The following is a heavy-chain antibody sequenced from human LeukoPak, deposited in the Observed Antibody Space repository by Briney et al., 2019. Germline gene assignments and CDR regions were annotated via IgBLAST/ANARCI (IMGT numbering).Heavy chain of an antibody. D-gene: IGHD3-9*01. CDR1: GFNFSYYY. CDR3: ARVILTGSYGMDV. Sequence: GGSLRLSCAASGFNFSYYYMSWIRPAPGKGLAWVSYISSSGSTIYYADSVKGRFTISRDNAKNSLYLQMNSLRAEDTAVYYCARVILTGSYGMDVWGQGTTVTVSS. CDR2: ISSSGSTI. V-gene: IGHV3-11*01. J-gene: IGHJ6*02.